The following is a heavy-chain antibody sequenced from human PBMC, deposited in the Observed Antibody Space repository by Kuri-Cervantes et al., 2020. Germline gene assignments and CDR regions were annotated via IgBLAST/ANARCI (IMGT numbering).Heavy chain of an antibody. V-gene: IGHV4-38-2*01. D-gene: IGHD6-19*01. CDR1: GYSISSGYY. J-gene: IGHJ6*03. Sequence: GSLRLSCAVSGYSISSGYYWGWVRQPPGKGLEWIGSIYHSAGTYYNPSLKSRVTISVDTSKNQFSLKLSSVTAAGTAVYYCARFLAVVGDCYYYYMDVWGKGTTVTVSS. CDR2: IYHSAGT. CDR3: ARFLAVVGDCYYYYMDV.